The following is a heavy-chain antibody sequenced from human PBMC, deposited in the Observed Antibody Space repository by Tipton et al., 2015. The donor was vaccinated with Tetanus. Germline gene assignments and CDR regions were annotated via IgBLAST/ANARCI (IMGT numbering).Heavy chain of an antibody. V-gene: IGHV3-49*03. CDR1: GFTFGDYS. Sequence: SLRLSCTASGFTFGDYSMAWFRQPPGKGLEWVGFIRSNAYGGTTEYAASVKGRFTISRDDSKSIVYLQMNSLNTEDTAVYYCTRDIEEVGATKYFDYWGQGTLVTVSS. J-gene: IGHJ4*02. CDR2: IRSNAYGGTT. CDR3: TRDIEEVGATKYFDY. D-gene: IGHD1-26*01.